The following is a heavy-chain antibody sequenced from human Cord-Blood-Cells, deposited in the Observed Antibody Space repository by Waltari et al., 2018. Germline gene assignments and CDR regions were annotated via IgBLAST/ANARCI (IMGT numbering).Heavy chain of an antibody. J-gene: IGHJ3*02. CDR1: GGSFSGYY. V-gene: IGHV4-34*01. CDR3: ARAYYDFWSGYYLHDAFDI. D-gene: IGHD3-3*01. CDR2: INHSGST. Sequence: QVQLQQWGAGLLKPSETLSLTCAVYGGSFSGYYWSWIRQPPGKGLEWIGEINHSGSTNYHPSLKSRVTISVDTSKNQFSLKLSSVTAADTAVYYCARAYYDFWSGYYLHDAFDIWGQGTMVTVSS.